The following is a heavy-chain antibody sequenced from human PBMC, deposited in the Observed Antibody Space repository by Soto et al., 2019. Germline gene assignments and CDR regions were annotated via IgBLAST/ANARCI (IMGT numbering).Heavy chain of an antibody. J-gene: IGHJ4*02. CDR3: ASATSIAVAGKET. CDR1: GDTVTKYG. D-gene: IGHD6-19*01. Sequence: QVQLVQSGGEVKKPGASVKVSCKASGDTVTKYGISWVRQAPGQGLEWLGWISFYNGHTNYALKFQDRITFTTDTSTSTASMELRSLTSDDTAGDYCASATSIAVAGKETWGQGTLVTVSS. CDR2: ISFYNGHT. V-gene: IGHV1-18*01.